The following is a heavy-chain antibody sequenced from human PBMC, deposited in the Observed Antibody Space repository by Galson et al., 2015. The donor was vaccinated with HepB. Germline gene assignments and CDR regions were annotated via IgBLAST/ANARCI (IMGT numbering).Heavy chain of an antibody. CDR3: ARDLFAVSPPPTNYMDV. V-gene: IGHV3-48*02. CDR1: GFTFSTYS. D-gene: IGHD3-3*01. J-gene: IGHJ6*03. CDR2: INGGSSTI. Sequence: SLRLSCAASGFTFSTYSMTWVRQAPGKGLEWVSYINGGSSTIYYADSVKGRFTISRDNAKNSLYLQMNSLRDDDTAVYYCARDLFAVSPPPTNYMDVWGTGTTVTVSS.